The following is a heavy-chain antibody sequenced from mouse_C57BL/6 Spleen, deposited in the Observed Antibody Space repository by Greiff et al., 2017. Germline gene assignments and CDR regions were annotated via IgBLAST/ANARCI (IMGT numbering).Heavy chain of an antibody. V-gene: IGHV2-4*01. CDR3: AKGATVVATYPYAMDY. D-gene: IGHD1-1*01. J-gene: IGHJ4*01. CDR1: GFSLTSYG. Sequence: VQVVESGPGLVQPSQSLSITCTVSGFSLTSYGVHWVRQPPGKGLEWLGVIWSGGSTDYNAAFISRLSISKDNSKSQVFFKMNSLQADDTAIYYCAKGATVVATYPYAMDYWGQGTSVTVSS. CDR2: IWSGGST.